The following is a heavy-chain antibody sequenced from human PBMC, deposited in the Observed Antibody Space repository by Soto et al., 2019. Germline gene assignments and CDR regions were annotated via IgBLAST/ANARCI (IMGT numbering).Heavy chain of an antibody. D-gene: IGHD6-13*01. CDR3: ARFAREENPKVGSWYYFDY. V-gene: IGHV4-31*03. Sequence: SETLSLTCTVSGGSISSGGYFWSWVRQHPGKGLEWIGNIYYSGRTYYNPSLKSRVTISVDTSKNQFSLKLSSVTAADTAVYYCARFAREENPKVGSWYYFDYWGQGTRVT. CDR2: IYYSGRT. CDR1: GGSISSGGYF. J-gene: IGHJ4*02.